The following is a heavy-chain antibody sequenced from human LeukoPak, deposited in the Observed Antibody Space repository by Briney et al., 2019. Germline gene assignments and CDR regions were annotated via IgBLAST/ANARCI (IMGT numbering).Heavy chain of an antibody. J-gene: IGHJ4*02. D-gene: IGHD4-23*01. CDR1: GGSFSGYY. Sequence: PSETLSLTCAVYGGSFSGYYWSWIRQPPGKGLEWIGEINHSGSTNYNPSLKSRVTISVDTSKNQFSLKLSSVTAADTAVYYCARAPTVVTPFYFGYWGQGTLVTVSS. CDR2: INHSGST. V-gene: IGHV4-34*01. CDR3: ARAPTVVTPFYFGY.